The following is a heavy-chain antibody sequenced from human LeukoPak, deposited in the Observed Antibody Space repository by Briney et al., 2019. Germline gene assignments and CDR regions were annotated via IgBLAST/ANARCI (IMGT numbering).Heavy chain of an antibody. CDR3: ARDRAPRSRNWFDP. CDR2: IWYDGSNK. Sequence: GRSLRLSCAASGFTFSSYGMHWVRQAPGKGLEWVAVIWYDGSNKYYADSVKGRFTISRDNSKNTLYLQMNSLRAEDTAVYYRARDRAPRSRNWFDPWGQGTLVTVSS. J-gene: IGHJ5*02. V-gene: IGHV3-33*01. CDR1: GFTFSSYG.